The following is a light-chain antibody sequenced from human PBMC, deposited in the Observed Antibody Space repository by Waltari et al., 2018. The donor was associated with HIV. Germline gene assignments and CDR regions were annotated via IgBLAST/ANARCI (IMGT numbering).Light chain of an antibody. CDR3: NSRDTIGHWF. Sequence: SSELAQAPAVPVALAPTVRITCQGDSVRTHYASRYQQKPGQAPVLVFYDRNNRPSVIPDRFSGSTSGDTASLTITGAQAEDEADYYCNSRDTIGHWFFGGGTKVTVL. CDR1: SVRTHY. V-gene: IGLV3-19*01. CDR2: DRN. J-gene: IGLJ3*02.